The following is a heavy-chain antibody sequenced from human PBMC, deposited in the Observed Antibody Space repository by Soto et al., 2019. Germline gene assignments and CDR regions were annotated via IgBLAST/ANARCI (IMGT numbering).Heavy chain of an antibody. J-gene: IGHJ5*02. Sequence: PSETLSLTCTVSGGSITSYHWSWIRQSPGKGLEWIGNIYYSGSSNYNPSLESRVTISVDTSKNQFSLRLSSVTAADTAVYYCARDRSGGYNWLDPWGQGTLVTVSS. V-gene: IGHV4-59*12. CDR2: IYYSGSS. D-gene: IGHD2-15*01. CDR1: GGSITSYH. CDR3: ARDRSGGYNWLDP.